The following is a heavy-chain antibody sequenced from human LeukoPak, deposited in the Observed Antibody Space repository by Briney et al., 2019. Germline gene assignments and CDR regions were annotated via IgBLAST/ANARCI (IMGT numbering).Heavy chain of an antibody. Sequence: SETLSLTCTASGGSISSSSYYWGWIRQPPGKGLEWIGSIYYSGSTYYNPSLKSRVTISVDTSKNQFSLNLSSVTAADTAVYYCARLYYDSSGYYQICYFDYWGQGTLVTVSS. V-gene: IGHV4-39*01. CDR3: ARLYYDSSGYYQICYFDY. CDR2: IYYSGST. J-gene: IGHJ4*02. D-gene: IGHD3-22*01. CDR1: GGSISSSSYY.